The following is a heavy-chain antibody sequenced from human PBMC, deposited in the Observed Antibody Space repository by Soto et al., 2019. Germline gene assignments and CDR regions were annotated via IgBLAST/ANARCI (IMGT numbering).Heavy chain of an antibody. CDR1: GFTFSSYS. J-gene: IGHJ6*02. V-gene: IGHV3-21*01. CDR2: ISSSSSYI. CDR3: ARDKVGGRGPYYYYYCGMDV. Sequence: EVQLVESGGGLVKPGGSLRLSCAASGFTFSSYSMNWVRQAPGKGLEWVSSISSSSSYIYYADSVKGRFTISRYKARNSLFLQMNSLRAEDTAVYYCARDKVGGRGPYYYYYCGMDVWGQGTTVTVSS. D-gene: IGHD3-10*01.